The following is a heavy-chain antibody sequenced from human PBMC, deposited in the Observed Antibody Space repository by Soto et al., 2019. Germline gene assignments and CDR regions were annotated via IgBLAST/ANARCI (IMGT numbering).Heavy chain of an antibody. Sequence: SETLSLTCAVSGGSISSSNWWSWVRQPPGKGLEWIGEIYHSGSTNYNPSLKSRVTISVDKSKNQFSLKLSSVTAADTAVYYCASGNYYDSSGYYYEGAPFDYWGQGTLVTVSS. J-gene: IGHJ4*02. V-gene: IGHV4-4*02. CDR3: ASGNYYDSSGYYYEGAPFDY. CDR1: GGSISSSNW. D-gene: IGHD3-22*01. CDR2: IYHSGST.